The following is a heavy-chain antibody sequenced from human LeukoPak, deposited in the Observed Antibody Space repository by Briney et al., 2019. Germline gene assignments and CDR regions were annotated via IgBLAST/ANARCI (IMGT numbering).Heavy chain of an antibody. D-gene: IGHD2-2*01. Sequence: GGSLRLSCAASGFTFDDYAMHWVRQAPGKGLEWVSGITWSRNVLEYADSVKGRFTISRDNAKNSLYLQMNSLRAEDTAVYYCARGPSSNNFLHLDYWGQGTLVTVSS. CDR2: ITWSRNVL. V-gene: IGHV3-9*01. J-gene: IGHJ4*02. CDR3: ARGPSSNNFLHLDY. CDR1: GFTFDDYA.